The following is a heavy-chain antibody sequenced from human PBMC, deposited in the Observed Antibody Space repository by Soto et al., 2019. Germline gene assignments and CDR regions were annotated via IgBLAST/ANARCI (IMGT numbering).Heavy chain of an antibody. D-gene: IGHD4-4*01. J-gene: IGHJ5*02. Sequence: SETLSLTCSVSDDSINSDKYYWGWIRPPPGKGLEWIGSIYYSGSTNYNPSLKSRVTISVDTSKNQFSLKLSSVTAADTAVYYCARLGVTSSSRWFDPWGQGTLVTVSS. CDR1: DDSINSDKYY. CDR2: IYYSGST. CDR3: ARLGVTSSSRWFDP. V-gene: IGHV4-39*07.